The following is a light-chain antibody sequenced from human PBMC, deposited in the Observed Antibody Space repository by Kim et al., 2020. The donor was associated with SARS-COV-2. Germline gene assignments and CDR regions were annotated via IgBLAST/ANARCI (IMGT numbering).Light chain of an antibody. V-gene: IGLV1-47*01. CDR2: RNN. Sequence: RVHTSWTRSNANIGSNYVYCYQQRPGTAPKLLIYRNNQRPSGVPDRFSGSKSGTSASLAISGLRSEDEADYYCAAWDDSLSGPLFGGGTQLTVL. J-gene: IGLJ2*01. CDR1: NANIGSNY. CDR3: AAWDDSLSGPL.